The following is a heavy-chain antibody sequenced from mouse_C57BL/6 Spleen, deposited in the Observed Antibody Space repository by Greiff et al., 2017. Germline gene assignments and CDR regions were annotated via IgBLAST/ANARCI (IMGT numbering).Heavy chain of an antibody. CDR3: ARYYDYDEAWFAY. D-gene: IGHD2-4*01. CDR1: GYTFTSYC. V-gene: IGHV1-52*01. Sequence: QVQLQQPGAELVRPGSSVKLSCKASGYTFTSYCRHWVKQRPIQGLEWMGNIDTSDSETHYTQKLKETATLTVDKSSSTAYMQLSSLTSEDSAVYYCARYYDYDEAWFAYWGQGTLVTVSA. CDR2: IDTSDSET. J-gene: IGHJ3*01.